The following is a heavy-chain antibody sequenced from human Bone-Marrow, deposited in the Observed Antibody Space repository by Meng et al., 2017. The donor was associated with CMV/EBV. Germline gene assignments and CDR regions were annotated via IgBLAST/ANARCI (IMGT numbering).Heavy chain of an antibody. J-gene: IGHJ4*02. Sequence: GGSLRLSCAASGFTFSSYGRHWVRQAPGKGLEWVAFIRYDGSNKYYADSVKGRFTIPRDNSKNTLYLQMNSLRAEDTAVYYCAKVRGFVVVPAADWGQGTLVTVSS. CDR3: AKVRGFVVVPAAD. CDR2: IRYDGSNK. CDR1: GFTFSSYG. D-gene: IGHD2-2*01. V-gene: IGHV3-30*02.